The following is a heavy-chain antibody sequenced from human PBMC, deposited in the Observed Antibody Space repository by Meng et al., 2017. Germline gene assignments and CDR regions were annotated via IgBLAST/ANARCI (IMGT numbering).Heavy chain of an antibody. D-gene: IGHD3-22*01. J-gene: IGHJ4*02. V-gene: IGHV3-64*01. CDR1: GFTFSSYA. CDR2: ISSNGGST. Sequence: GESLKISCAASGFTFSSYAMHWVRQAPGKGLEYVSAISSNGGSTYYANSVKGRFTISRDNSKNTLYLQMGSLRAEDMAVYYCARGRARYYDSSGYTYYFDYWGQGTLVTVSS. CDR3: ARGRARYYDSSGYTYYFDY.